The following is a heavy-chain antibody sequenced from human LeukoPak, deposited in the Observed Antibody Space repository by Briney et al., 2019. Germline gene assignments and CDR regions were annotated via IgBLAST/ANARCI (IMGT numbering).Heavy chain of an antibody. CDR1: GFTFSGSA. D-gene: IGHD3-22*01. CDR3: SGPGDASGYNPA. J-gene: IGHJ5*02. CDR2: IRTKAYNYAT. Sequence: LPGGSLRLSCSASGFTFSGSALNWVRQASGKGLEWVGRIRTKAYNYATTYGASVKGRFTLSRDDSKNTAYLQMNSLKTEDTGVYYCSGPGDASGYNPAWGQGTLVTVSS. V-gene: IGHV3-73*01.